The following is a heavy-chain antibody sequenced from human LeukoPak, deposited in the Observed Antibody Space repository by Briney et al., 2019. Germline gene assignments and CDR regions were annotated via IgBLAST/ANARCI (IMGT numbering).Heavy chain of an antibody. J-gene: IGHJ6*02. V-gene: IGHV4-39*02. CDR3: ARDEGYCSRTSCYGASKGMDV. D-gene: IGHD2-2*01. CDR2: IYYSGST. Sequence: SETLSLTCTVSGGSISSSSYYWGWIRQPPGKGLEWIGNIYYSGSTYYNPSLKSRVTIFVDTSKNQFSLKLSSVTAADTAVYYCARDEGYCSRTSCYGASKGMDVWGQGTAVIVSS. CDR1: GGSISSSSYY.